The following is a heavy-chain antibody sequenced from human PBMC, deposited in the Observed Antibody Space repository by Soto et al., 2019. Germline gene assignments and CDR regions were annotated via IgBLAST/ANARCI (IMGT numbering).Heavy chain of an antibody. Sequence: GGSLRLSCAASGFTFSSYSMNWVRQAPGKGLEWVSYISSSSSTIYYADSVKGRFTISRDNAKNSLYLQMNSLRDEDTAVYYCARDLEAHYDFWSGYYPYYYYYGMDVWGQGTTVTVSS. V-gene: IGHV3-48*02. CDR1: GFTFSSYS. J-gene: IGHJ6*02. CDR2: ISSSSSTI. CDR3: ARDLEAHYDFWSGYYPYYYYYGMDV. D-gene: IGHD3-3*01.